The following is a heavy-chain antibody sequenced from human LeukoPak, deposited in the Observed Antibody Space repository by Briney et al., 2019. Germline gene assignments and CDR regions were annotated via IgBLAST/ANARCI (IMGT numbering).Heavy chain of an antibody. V-gene: IGHV3-23*01. CDR2: ISDSGGST. D-gene: IGHD3-10*01. Sequence: GGSLRLSCAVSGITLSNYGMSWVRQALGKGLEWVAGISDSGGSTNYADSVKGRFTISRDNSRNTLYLQMSSLRPEDTAVYYCTKWSGFGDDWGQGTLVTVSS. CDR3: TKWSGFGDD. CDR1: GITLSNYG. J-gene: IGHJ4*02.